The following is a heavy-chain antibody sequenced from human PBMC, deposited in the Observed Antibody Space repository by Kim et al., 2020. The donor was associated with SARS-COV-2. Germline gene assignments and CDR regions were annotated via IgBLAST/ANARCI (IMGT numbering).Heavy chain of an antibody. D-gene: IGHD6-19*01. CDR3: AKDGAVADHHYYYYGMDV. V-gene: IGHV3-9*01. CDR2: ISWNSGSI. Sequence: GGSLRLSCAASGFTFDDYAMHWVRQAPGKGLEWVSGISWNSGSIGYADSVKGRFTISRDNAKNSLYLQMNSLRAEDTALYYCAKDGAVADHHYYYYGMDVWGQGTTVTVSS. J-gene: IGHJ6*02. CDR1: GFTFDDYA.